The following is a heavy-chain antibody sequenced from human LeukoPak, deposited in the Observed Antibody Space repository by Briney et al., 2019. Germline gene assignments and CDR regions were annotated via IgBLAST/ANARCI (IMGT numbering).Heavy chain of an antibody. J-gene: IGHJ5*02. CDR1: SGSVNSYY. CDR2: VYYSGST. V-gene: IGHV4-59*08. CDR3: ARGGGGSSTVTTYWFDP. D-gene: IGHD4-17*01. Sequence: SETLSLTCTVSSGSVNSYYWSWIRQPPGKGLEWIAYVYYSGSTYYNPSLKSRLTISVDTSKNQFSLKLNSVTAADTAVYYCARGGGGSSTVTTYWFDPWGQGALVTVSS.